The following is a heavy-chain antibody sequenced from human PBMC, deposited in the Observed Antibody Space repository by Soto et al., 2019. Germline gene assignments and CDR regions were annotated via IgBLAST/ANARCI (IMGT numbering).Heavy chain of an antibody. CDR3: AIGGTFGDVFFDV. CDR1: GYTFSAYN. Sequence: QVQLVQSGAEMKKPGASVRVSCKASGYTFSAYNVHWVRQAPGQGPQWVGWINLNTGVTNYGPELQDRVTMTRDTSFRTACRGRNTLGCVVRAFYSWAIGGTFGDVFFDVGGKGTVVPFSP. CDR2: INLNTGVT. J-gene: IGHJ3*01. V-gene: IGHV1-2*02. D-gene: IGHD1-26*01.